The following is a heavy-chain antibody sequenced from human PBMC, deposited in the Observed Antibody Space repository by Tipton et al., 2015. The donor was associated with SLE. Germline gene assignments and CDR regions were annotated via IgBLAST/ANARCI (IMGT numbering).Heavy chain of an antibody. CDR3: ARGPTSYGDAGSDAFDI. D-gene: IGHD4-17*01. CDR1: GGSISGYY. V-gene: IGHV4-4*07. J-gene: IGHJ3*02. CDR2: AYTDGKT. Sequence: TLSLTCSVSGGSISGYYWSWIRQPAGKGLEWIGRAYTDGKTNYNPSLKSRVTISVDTSNNHFSLHLTSVTAADTAVYYCARGPTSYGDAGSDAFDIWGQGTMVTVSS.